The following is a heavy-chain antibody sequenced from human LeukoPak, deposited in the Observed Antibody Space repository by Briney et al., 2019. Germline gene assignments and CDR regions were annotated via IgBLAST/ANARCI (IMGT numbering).Heavy chain of an antibody. V-gene: IGHV4-59*12. CDR2: IYYSGST. CDR3: ARDEERGYFDY. J-gene: IGHJ4*02. Sequence: SETLSLTCTVSGGSISSYYWSWIRQPPGKGLEWIGYIYYSGSTNYNPSLKSRVTISVDTSKNQFSLKLYSVTAADTAVYYCARDEERGYFDYWGQGTLVTVSS. CDR1: GGSISSYY.